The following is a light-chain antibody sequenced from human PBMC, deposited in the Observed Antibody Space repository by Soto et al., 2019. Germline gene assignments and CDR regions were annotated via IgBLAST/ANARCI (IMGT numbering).Light chain of an antibody. Sequence: QSVLTQPASVSVSPGQSITISCTGTSSDVGGYNYVSWYQQHPGKAPKLMIYEVSNRPSGVSNRFSGSKSGKTASLTISGLQAEDEADYYCSSYTSSSVVFGGGTKLTVL. CDR3: SSYTSSSVV. CDR2: EVS. CDR1: SSDVGGYNY. J-gene: IGLJ2*01. V-gene: IGLV2-14*01.